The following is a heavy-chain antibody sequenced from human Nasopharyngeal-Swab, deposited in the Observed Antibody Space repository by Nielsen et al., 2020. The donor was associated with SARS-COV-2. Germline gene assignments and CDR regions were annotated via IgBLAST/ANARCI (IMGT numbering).Heavy chain of an antibody. Sequence: ASVKVSCKASGYTFTSYYMHWVRQAPGQGLEWMGIINPSGGSTSYAQKFQGRVTMTRDTSTSTVYMELSSLRSEDTAVYYCARVPTVGGDYTDGDHWFDLWGQGALVTVSS. V-gene: IGHV1-46*01. CDR1: GYTFTSYY. CDR3: ARVPTVGGDYTDGDHWFDL. CDR2: INPSGGST. J-gene: IGHJ5*02. D-gene: IGHD4-17*01.